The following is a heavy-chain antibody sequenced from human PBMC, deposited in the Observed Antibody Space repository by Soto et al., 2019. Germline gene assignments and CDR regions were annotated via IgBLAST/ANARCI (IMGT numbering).Heavy chain of an antibody. CDR3: AKDPPSERMQPDYGMDV. CDR1: GFTFDSCV. CDR2: ISGSVRYT. D-gene: IGHD6-13*01. J-gene: IGHJ6*02. V-gene: IGHV3-23*04. Sequence: DVQLVESGGDLVQPGGSLRLSCAACGFTFDSCVMSWVRQAPGEGLEWLSLISGSVRYTDYADSVKGRFTISRDNSKNTLYMQMNSLRVEDTAVYYCAKDPPSERMQPDYGMDVWGQGTTVTVSS.